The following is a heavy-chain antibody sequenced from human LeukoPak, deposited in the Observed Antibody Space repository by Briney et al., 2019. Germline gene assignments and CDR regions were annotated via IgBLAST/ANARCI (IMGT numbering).Heavy chain of an antibody. Sequence: GGSLRLSCAASGFTFSSYEMNWVRQAPGKGLEWVSYISSSGSTIYYADSVKGRFTISRDNAKNSLYLQMNSLRAEDTAVYYCAELGITMIGGVWGKGTTVTVSP. J-gene: IGHJ6*04. V-gene: IGHV3-48*03. CDR3: AELGITMIGGV. CDR1: GFTFSSYE. CDR2: ISSSGSTI. D-gene: IGHD3-10*02.